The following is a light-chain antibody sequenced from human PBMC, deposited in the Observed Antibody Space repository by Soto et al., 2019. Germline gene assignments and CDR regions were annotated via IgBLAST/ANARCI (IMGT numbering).Light chain of an antibody. CDR1: QYIVNY. J-gene: IGKJ1*01. Sequence: DIQMTRSPSSLSASVGDRVTISCRASQYIVNYLNWYQHRPGKAPNLLIYSASNLASGVPSRFTGSESGTDFPLTISSLQPEDFATYYWQQSESTPWTFGQGTKVEIK. CDR2: SAS. CDR3: QQSESTPWT. V-gene: IGKV1-39*01.